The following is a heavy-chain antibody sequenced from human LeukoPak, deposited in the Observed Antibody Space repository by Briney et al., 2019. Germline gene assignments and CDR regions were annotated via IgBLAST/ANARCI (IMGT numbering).Heavy chain of an antibody. D-gene: IGHD3-10*01. Sequence: GGSLRLSCAASGFTFSSYWMHWVRQAPGKGLVWVSRINTDGSSTSYADSVKGRFTISRDNANNSVYLQMNSLRAEDTAVYYCARDRGFGEFMNYFDYWGQGTLVTVSS. J-gene: IGHJ4*02. V-gene: IGHV3-74*01. CDR3: ARDRGFGEFMNYFDY. CDR1: GFTFSSYW. CDR2: INTDGSST.